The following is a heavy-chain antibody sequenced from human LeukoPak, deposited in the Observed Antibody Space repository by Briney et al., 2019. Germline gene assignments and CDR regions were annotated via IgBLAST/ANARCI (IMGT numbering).Heavy chain of an antibody. Sequence: SETLSLTCTVSGASITTYYWTWIRQPPGKGLEWIGYIYHSGSTNYNPSLKSRVTISPDTSRNQFSLRLSSVTAADTAVYFCARVYSTSSEGDYFDYWGQGSLVTVSS. J-gene: IGHJ4*02. V-gene: IGHV4-59*01. CDR2: IYHSGST. CDR3: ARVYSTSSEGDYFDY. D-gene: IGHD6-6*01. CDR1: GASITTYY.